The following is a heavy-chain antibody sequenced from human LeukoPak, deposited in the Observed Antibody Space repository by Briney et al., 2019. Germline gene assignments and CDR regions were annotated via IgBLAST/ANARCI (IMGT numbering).Heavy chain of an antibody. CDR2: IYYSGST. CDR1: GGSISSNNYY. D-gene: IGHD2-15*01. J-gene: IGHJ5*02. V-gene: IGHV4-39*01. CDR3: ASTYCSGGSCRGDP. Sequence: SETLSLTCTVSGGSISSNNYYWDWIRQPPGKALEWIGSIYYSGSTYYTPSLKSRVTISVDTSRNHFTLKLISVTAADTAVYYCASTYCSGGSCRGDPWGQGTLVTVSS.